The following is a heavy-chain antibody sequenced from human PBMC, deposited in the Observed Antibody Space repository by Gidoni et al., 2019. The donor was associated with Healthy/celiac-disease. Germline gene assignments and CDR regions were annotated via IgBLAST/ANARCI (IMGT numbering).Heavy chain of an antibody. J-gene: IGHJ1*01. D-gene: IGHD2-2*01. CDR3: AKDPAATGDEYFQH. Sequence: QVQRVESGGGVVQPGRSLRLSCADSGVTFSSYGMHCVRKAPGKGLEWVAVISYDGSNKYYADSVKGRFTISRDKSKNTLYLQMNSLRAEDTAVYYCAKDPAATGDEYFQHWGQGTLVTVSS. CDR1: GVTFSSYG. V-gene: IGHV3-30*18. CDR2: ISYDGSNK.